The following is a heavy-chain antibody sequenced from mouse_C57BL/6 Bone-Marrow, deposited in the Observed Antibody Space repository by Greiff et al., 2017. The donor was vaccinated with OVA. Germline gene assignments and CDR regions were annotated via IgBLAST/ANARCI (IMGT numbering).Heavy chain of an antibody. J-gene: IGHJ2*01. V-gene: IGHV1-64*01. CDR1: GYTFTSYW. Sequence: VQLQQPGAELVKPGASVKLSCKASGYTFTSYWMHWVKQRPGQGLEWIGMIHPNSGSTNYNEKFKSKATLTVDKSSSTAYMQLSSLTSEDSAVYDCAREGIDYGNSYYFDYWGQGTTLTVSS. CDR3: AREGIDYGNSYYFDY. D-gene: IGHD2-1*01. CDR2: IHPNSGST.